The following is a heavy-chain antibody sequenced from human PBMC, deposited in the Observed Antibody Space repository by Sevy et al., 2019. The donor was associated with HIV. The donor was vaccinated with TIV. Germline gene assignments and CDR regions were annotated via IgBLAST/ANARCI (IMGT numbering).Heavy chain of an antibody. CDR2: IYYSGST. Sequence: SETLSLTCTVSGGSVSSGSYYWSWIRQPPGKGLEWIGYIYYSGSTNYNPSLKSRVTISVDTSKNQFSLKLSSVTAADTAVYYCARDSLLQLWLFDIWGQGTMVTVSS. J-gene: IGHJ3*02. V-gene: IGHV4-61*01. CDR3: ARDSLLQLWLFDI. D-gene: IGHD5-18*01. CDR1: GGSVSSGSYY.